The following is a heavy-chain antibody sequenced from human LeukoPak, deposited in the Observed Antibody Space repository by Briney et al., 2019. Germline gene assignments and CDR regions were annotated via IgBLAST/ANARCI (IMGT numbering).Heavy chain of an antibody. Sequence: PGGSLRLSCAASGFTFSAFGMNWVRQAPGKGLERVSTITKSGDTTYYVDSVKGRFTISRDNSKNTLYLQMSSLRAEDTAKYYCTKDYCGRFCSAVWGQGTTVTVSS. CDR2: ITKSGDTT. CDR1: GFTFSAFG. J-gene: IGHJ6*02. V-gene: IGHV3-23*01. CDR3: TKDYCGRFCSAV. D-gene: IGHD3-3*01.